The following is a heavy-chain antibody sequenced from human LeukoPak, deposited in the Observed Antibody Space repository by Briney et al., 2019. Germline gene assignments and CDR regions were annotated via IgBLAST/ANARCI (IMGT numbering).Heavy chain of an antibody. CDR2: IYYSGST. D-gene: IGHD6-6*01. V-gene: IGHV4-59*01. J-gene: IGHJ4*02. CDR1: GGSISSYY. CDR3: ARGTSPTSIAPDYHFDY. Sequence: SETLSLTCTVSGGSISSYYRSWIRQPPGKGLEWIGYIYYSGSTNYNPSLKSRVTISVDTSKNQFSLKLSSVAAADTAVYYCARGTSPTSIAPDYHFDYWGQGTLVTVSS.